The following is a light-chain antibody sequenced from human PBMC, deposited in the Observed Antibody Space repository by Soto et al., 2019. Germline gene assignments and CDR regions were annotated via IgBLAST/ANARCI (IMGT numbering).Light chain of an antibody. CDR1: QTVLYSSNNKSY. CDR2: WAS. Sequence: DIVMTQSPDSLAVSLGERATINCKSSQTVLYSSNNKSYLAWYLQKPGQPPKLLIYWASTRESGVPDRFSGSGSGTDFTLTISSLQAEDVAVYYCQQYYSTPHTFGQGTKLEIK. J-gene: IGKJ2*01. V-gene: IGKV4-1*01. CDR3: QQYYSTPHT.